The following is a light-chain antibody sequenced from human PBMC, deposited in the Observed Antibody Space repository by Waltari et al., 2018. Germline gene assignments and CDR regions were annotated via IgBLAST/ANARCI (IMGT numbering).Light chain of an antibody. CDR2: DTS. J-gene: IGLJ3*02. CDR3: LLSYSGASWV. V-gene: IGLV7-46*01. CDR1: TGAVPSGHY. Sequence: QAVVTQEPSLTVSPGGTVTLTCGSSTGAVPSGHYPYWFQQKPGQAPMTLIYDTSNKHAGTPARFSGSRLGGKAGLTLSGAQPEDEAEYYCLLSYSGASWVFGGGTKLTVL.